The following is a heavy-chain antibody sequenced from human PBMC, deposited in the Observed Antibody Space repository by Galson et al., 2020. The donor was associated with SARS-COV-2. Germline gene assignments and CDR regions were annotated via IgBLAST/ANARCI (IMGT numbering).Heavy chain of an antibody. J-gene: IGHJ4*02. Sequence: GGSLRLSCAASGFAFSNYWMHWVRQTPGKGLEWVSRIKRDGSIITYVASVKGRFTISRDNAKNTLYLQMNSLRSEDTALYYCAGALGIWGQGTLVTGSS. CDR2: IKRDGSII. D-gene: IGHD3-16*01. V-gene: IGHV3-74*01. CDR3: AGALGI. CDR1: GFAFSNYW.